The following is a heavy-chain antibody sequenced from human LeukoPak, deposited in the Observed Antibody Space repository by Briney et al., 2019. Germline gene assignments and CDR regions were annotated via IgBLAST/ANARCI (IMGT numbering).Heavy chain of an antibody. J-gene: IGHJ4*02. CDR2: IIPIFGTA. V-gene: IGHV1-69*05. D-gene: IGHD3-9*01. Sequence: SVKVSCKASGGTFSSYAISWVRQAPGQGLEWMGGIIPIFGTANYAQKFQGRVTITTDESTSTAYMEPSSLRSEDTAVYYCASFEQGFFDYWGQGTLVTVSS. CDR1: GGTFSSYA. CDR3: ASFEQGFFDY.